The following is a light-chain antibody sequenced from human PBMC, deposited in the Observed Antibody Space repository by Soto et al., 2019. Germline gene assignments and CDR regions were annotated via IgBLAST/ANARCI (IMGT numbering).Light chain of an antibody. CDR3: QQYYSNLPK. Sequence: DIVMTQSPDSLAVSLGERATINCKSSQSVLFNSNNKNYLAWYQQKPGHPPKLLICWASTRESGVPDRFSGSWSGTDFTLTISSLQAEDVAVYYCQQYYSNLPKFGQGTKVEIK. CDR2: WAS. CDR1: QSVLFNSNNKNY. J-gene: IGKJ1*01. V-gene: IGKV4-1*01.